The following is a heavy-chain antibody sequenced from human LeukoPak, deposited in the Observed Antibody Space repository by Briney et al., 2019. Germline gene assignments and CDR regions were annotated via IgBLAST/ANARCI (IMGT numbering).Heavy chain of an antibody. CDR2: IRYDGSNK. Sequence: GGSLRLSCAASEITFRSYGMHWVRQAPGKGLEWVAFIRYDGSNKYYAASVRGRFTISRDNSKNTVYLQMNSLRTEDTAVYYCAKDSDYAAPDWGQGTLVTVSS. J-gene: IGHJ4*02. CDR3: AKDSDYAAPD. V-gene: IGHV3-30*02. D-gene: IGHD2-2*01. CDR1: EITFRSYG.